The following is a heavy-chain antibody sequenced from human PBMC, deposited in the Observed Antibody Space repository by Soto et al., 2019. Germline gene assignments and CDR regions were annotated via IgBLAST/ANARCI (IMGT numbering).Heavy chain of an antibody. CDR2: IIPICGTA. Sequence: QVQLVQSGAEVKKPGSSVKVSCKASGGTFSSYSINWVRQAPGQGLEWMGGIIPICGTANYAQKFQGRVTITAEESTSTAYLELSSLRTEDTAVYYCARDGGSHSGGIDYWGQGTLVTVSS. CDR3: ARDGGSHSGGIDY. CDR1: GGTFSSYS. V-gene: IGHV1-69*01. D-gene: IGHD1-26*01. J-gene: IGHJ4*02.